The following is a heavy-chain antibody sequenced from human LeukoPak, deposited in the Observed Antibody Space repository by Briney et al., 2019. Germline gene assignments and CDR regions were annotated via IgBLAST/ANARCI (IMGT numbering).Heavy chain of an antibody. D-gene: IGHD3-22*01. CDR2: IDWDDDK. J-gene: IGHJ4*02. CDR1: GFSLSTRGMC. V-gene: IGHV2-70*11. CDR3: ARIHYDTRGYYPADY. Sequence: GSGPTLVKPPQTLTLTCTFSGFSLSTRGMCVSWIRQPPGKALEWLARIDWDDDKYYNTSLKTRLTISKDTSKNQVVLTMTNMDPVDTATYYCARIHYDTRGYYPADYWGQGTLVTVSS.